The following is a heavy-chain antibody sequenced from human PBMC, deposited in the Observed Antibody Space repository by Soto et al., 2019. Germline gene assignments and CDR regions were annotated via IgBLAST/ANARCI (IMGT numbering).Heavy chain of an antibody. V-gene: IGHV1-18*01. CDR2: ISAYNGNT. CDR1: GYTFTSYG. Sequence: QVLLVQSGAEVKKPGASVKVSCKASGYTFTSYGISWVRQASVQGLEWMGWISAYNGNTNYAQKLQGRVTMTTDTSTSTAYMELRSLGSDDTAVYYCAGVGFKEGWFHPGGEGPLVTVSS. J-gene: IGHJ5*02. D-gene: IGHD3-10*01. CDR3: AGVGFKEGWFHP.